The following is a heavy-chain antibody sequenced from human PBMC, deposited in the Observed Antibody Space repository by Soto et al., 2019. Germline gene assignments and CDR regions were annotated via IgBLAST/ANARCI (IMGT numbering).Heavy chain of an antibody. D-gene: IGHD3-10*01. V-gene: IGHV1-69*12. J-gene: IGHJ4*02. CDR1: GGTFSSYA. CDR3: ARAAQGYYGSGSSAPL. Sequence: QVPLVQSGAEVKQPGSSVKVSCKASGGTFSSYAISWVRQAPGQGLEWMGGIIPIFGTANYAQKFQGRVTITADESTSTGYMELISLRSEDTAVYYCARAAQGYYGSGSSAPLWGQGTLVTVSS. CDR2: IIPIFGTA.